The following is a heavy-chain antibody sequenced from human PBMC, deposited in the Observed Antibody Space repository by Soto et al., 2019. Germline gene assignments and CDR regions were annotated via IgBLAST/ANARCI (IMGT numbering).Heavy chain of an antibody. CDR1: GFTFSSYG. Sequence: QVQLVESGGGVVQPGRSLRLSCAASGFTFSSYGMHWVRQAPGKGLEWVAVISYDGSNKYYADSVKGRFTISRDNSKNTLYLQMNSLRAEDTAVYYCAKDPRYGGYSDYYYYGMGVWGQGTTVTVSS. CDR3: AKDPRYGGYSDYYYYGMGV. V-gene: IGHV3-30*18. J-gene: IGHJ6*02. D-gene: IGHD5-12*01. CDR2: ISYDGSNK.